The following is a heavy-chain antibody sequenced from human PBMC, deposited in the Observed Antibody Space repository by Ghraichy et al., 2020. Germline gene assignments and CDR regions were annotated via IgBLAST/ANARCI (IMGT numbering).Heavy chain of an antibody. CDR2: ISGSGSST. D-gene: IGHD2-2*01. J-gene: IGHJ4*02. Sequence: GSLRLTCAASGFTFSGYAMSWVRQAPGKGLEWVSAISGSGSSTYYADSVKGRFTISRDNSKNTLYLQMSYLRAEDTAVYYCAKNPGYQLARAPYFDYWGQGTLVTVSS. CDR1: GFTFSGYA. V-gene: IGHV3-23*01. CDR3: AKNPGYQLARAPYFDY.